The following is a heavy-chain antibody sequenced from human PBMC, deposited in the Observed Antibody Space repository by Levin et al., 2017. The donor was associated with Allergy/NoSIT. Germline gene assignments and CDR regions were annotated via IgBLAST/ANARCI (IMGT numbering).Heavy chain of an antibody. CDR3: VRGISGSGSYYRGYFDC. CDR2: IWYDGSNK. J-gene: IGHJ4*02. D-gene: IGHD3-10*01. Sequence: GGSLRLSCAASGFTFSSYGMYWVRQTPGKGLEWVAVIWYDGSNKDYADSVKGRFTISRDNSKDTLYLQMNSLRAEDTAVYYCVRGISGSGSYYRGYFDCWGQGTLVTVSS. CDR1: GFTFSSYG. V-gene: IGHV3-33*07.